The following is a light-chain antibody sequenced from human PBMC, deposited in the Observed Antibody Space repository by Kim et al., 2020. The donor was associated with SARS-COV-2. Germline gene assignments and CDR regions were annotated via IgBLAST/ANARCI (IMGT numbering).Light chain of an antibody. V-gene: IGLV4-60*03. CDR1: GGHSNNI. J-gene: IGLJ3*02. CDR3: EAGDSNRRV. CDR2: IEGGGSY. Sequence: SSDTPTCIRSGGHSNNIVAWHQQQPGKARRYLMKIEGGGSYNRGSGVPDRFSGGSAGADRYLTTSNLQSEDDADYYCEAGDSNRRVFGGGTQLTVL.